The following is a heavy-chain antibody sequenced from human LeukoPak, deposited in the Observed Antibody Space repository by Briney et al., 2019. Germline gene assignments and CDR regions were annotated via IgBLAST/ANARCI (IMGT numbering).Heavy chain of an antibody. CDR2: IYHGGSI. Sequence: SETLSLTCAVSGDSITSDTWWSWVRQPPGKGLEWIGEIYHGGSINYNPSLKSRVTISVDKSRNQFSLKQSSVTAADTAVYYCARLHCSSTSCYRLWALNYFDYWGQGTLVTVSS. D-gene: IGHD2-2*01. CDR3: ARLHCSSTSCYRLWALNYFDY. V-gene: IGHV4-4*02. J-gene: IGHJ4*02. CDR1: GDSITSDTW.